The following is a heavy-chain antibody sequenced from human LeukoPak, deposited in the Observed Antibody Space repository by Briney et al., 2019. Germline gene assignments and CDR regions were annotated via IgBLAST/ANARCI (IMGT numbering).Heavy chain of an antibody. V-gene: IGHV4-59*05. CDR3: AKHYMGSSYNRGLDS. CDR1: GGSISSYY. CDR2: IYYSGYT. D-gene: IGHD3-10*01. Sequence: SETLSLTCTVSGGSISSYYWSWIRQPPGKGLEWIGSIYYSGYTYYNPSLESRVTISIDTSKNQFSLKLSSVSAAETAIYYCAKHYMGSSYNRGLDSWGQGTLVTVSS. J-gene: IGHJ4*02.